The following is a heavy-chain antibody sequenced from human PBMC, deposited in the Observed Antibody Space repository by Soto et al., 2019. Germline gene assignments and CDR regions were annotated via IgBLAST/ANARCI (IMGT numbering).Heavy chain of an antibody. D-gene: IGHD6-13*01. CDR1: GFTFSSYG. J-gene: IGHJ4*02. Sequence: GGSLRLSCAASGFTFSSYGMHWVRQAPGKGLEWVAVISYDGSNKYYADSVKGRFTISRDNSKNTLYLQMNSLRAEDTAVYYCEKDGPYSSRWYSEYCGQGTLITVSS. V-gene: IGHV3-30*18. CDR2: ISYDGSNK. CDR3: EKDGPYSSRWYSEY.